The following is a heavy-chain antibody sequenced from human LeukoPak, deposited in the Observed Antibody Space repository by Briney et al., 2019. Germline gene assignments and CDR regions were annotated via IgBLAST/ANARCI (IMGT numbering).Heavy chain of an antibody. CDR3: AKLMGPLWFGESPRSFDY. J-gene: IGHJ4*02. CDR2: ITYDGSNK. D-gene: IGHD3-10*01. CDR1: GFTFSSNA. Sequence: GGSLRLSCAASGFTFSSNAMHWVRQAPGKGLEWVAVITYDGSNKYYADSVKGRFTISRDDSKNTLYLHMHSLRAEDTAVYYCAKLMGPLWFGESPRSFDYWGQGTLVTVSS. V-gene: IGHV3-30-3*02.